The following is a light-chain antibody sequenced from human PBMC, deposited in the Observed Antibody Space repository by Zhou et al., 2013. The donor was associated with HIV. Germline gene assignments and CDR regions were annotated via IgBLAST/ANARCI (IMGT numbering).Light chain of an antibody. CDR3: QQYYSYPLT. CDR2: KAS. V-gene: IGKV1-5*03. CDR1: QSVTSG. Sequence: DIQMTQSPSTLSASVGDRVTITCRASQSVTSGLAWYQQKPGKAPKLLIYKASSLERGVPLRFSGSGSGTEFTLSISSLQPDDFATYYCQQYYSYPLTFAGGTKVEIK. J-gene: IGKJ4*01.